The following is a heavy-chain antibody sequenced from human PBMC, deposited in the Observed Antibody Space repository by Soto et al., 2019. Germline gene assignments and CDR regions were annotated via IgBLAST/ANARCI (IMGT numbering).Heavy chain of an antibody. CDR1: GFTFDDYT. V-gene: IGHV3-43*01. J-gene: IGHJ6*02. D-gene: IGHD2-2*01. Sequence: GGSLRLSCAASGFTFDDYTMHWVRQAPGKGLEWVSLISWDGGSTYYADSVKGRFTISRDNSKNSLYLQMNSLRTEDTALYYCAKDIWDIVAVPAAHRRYYGMDVWGQGTTDPVSS. CDR3: AKDIWDIVAVPAAHRRYYGMDV. CDR2: ISWDGGST.